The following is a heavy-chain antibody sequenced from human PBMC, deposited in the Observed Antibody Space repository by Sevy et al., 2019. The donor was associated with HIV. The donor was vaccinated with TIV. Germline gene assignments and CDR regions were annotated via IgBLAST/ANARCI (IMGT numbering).Heavy chain of an antibody. Sequence: GGSLRLSCAASGFTFSSYGMHWVHQAPGKGLEWVAVISYDGSNKYYADSVKGRFTISRDNSKNTLYLQMNSLRAEDTAVYYCAKDRADIVATITLYYGMDVWGQGTTVTVSS. CDR3: AKDRADIVATITLYYGMDV. CDR1: GFTFSSYG. V-gene: IGHV3-30*18. J-gene: IGHJ6*02. CDR2: ISYDGSNK. D-gene: IGHD5-12*01.